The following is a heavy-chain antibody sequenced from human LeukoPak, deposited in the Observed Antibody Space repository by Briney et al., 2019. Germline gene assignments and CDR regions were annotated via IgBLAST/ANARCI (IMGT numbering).Heavy chain of an antibody. CDR1: GFTFSSYD. Sequence: GGSLTLSCAASGFTFSSYDMHWVRQATGKGLEWVSAIGTAGDTYYPGSVKGRFTISRENAKNSLYLQMNSLRAGDTAVYYCARALAVAGTYYYGMDVWGQGTTVTVSS. CDR3: ARALAVAGTYYYGMDV. CDR2: IGTAGDT. D-gene: IGHD6-19*01. V-gene: IGHV3-13*04. J-gene: IGHJ6*02.